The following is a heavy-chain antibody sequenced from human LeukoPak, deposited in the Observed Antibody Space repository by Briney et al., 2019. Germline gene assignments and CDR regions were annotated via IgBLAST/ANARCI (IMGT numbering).Heavy chain of an antibody. D-gene: IGHD3-10*01. J-gene: IGHJ4*02. CDR3: ARVKNYYGSGNHFDY. Sequence: GGSLSFSCSAYGFTFSSYGMNWVRQAPGKGLEGVSYISSSGSTIYYADSVKGRFTISRDNAKNSLYLQMNSLRAEDTAVYYCARVKNYYGSGNHFDYWGQGTLVTVSS. CDR2: ISSSGSTI. V-gene: IGHV3-48*03. CDR1: GFTFSSYG.